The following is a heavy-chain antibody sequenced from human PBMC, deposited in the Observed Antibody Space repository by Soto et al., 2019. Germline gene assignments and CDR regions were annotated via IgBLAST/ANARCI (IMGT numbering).Heavy chain of an antibody. J-gene: IGHJ6*03. Sequence: GGSLRLSCAASGFTFSSYAMSWVRQAPGKGLEWVSAISGSGGSTYYADSVKGRFTISRDNSKNTLYLQMNSLRAEDTAVYYCAKITMVRGVIYYYYYMDVWGKGTTVTVSS. CDR3: AKITMVRGVIYYYYYMDV. CDR2: ISGSGGST. V-gene: IGHV3-23*01. D-gene: IGHD3-10*01. CDR1: GFTFSSYA.